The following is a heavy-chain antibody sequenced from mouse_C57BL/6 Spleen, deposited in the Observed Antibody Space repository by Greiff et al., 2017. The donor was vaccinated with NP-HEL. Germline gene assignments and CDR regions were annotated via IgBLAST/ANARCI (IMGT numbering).Heavy chain of an antibody. V-gene: IGHV5-17*01. CDR2: ISSGSSTI. Sequence: EVQVVESGGGLVKPGGSLKLSCAASGFTFSDYGMHWVRQAPEKGLEWVAYISSGSSTIYYADTVKGRFTISRDNAKNTLFLQMTSLRSEDTAMYYCARATVVPYYFDYWGQGTTLTVSS. D-gene: IGHD1-1*01. J-gene: IGHJ2*01. CDR1: GFTFSDYG. CDR3: ARATVVPYYFDY.